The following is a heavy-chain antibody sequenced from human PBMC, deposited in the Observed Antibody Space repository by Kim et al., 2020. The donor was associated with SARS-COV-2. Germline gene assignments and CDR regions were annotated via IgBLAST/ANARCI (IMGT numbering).Heavy chain of an antibody. V-gene: IGHV3-73*01. D-gene: IGHD6-13*01. CDR3: TRAPPYTSSWWDAFDI. CDR1: GFTFSGSA. CDR2: IRSKTNSYAT. Sequence: GGSLRLSCAASGFTFSGSAMHWVRQASGKGLEWVGRIRSKTNSYATAYAASVKGRFTISRDDSKNTAYLQVNSLKTEDTAVYYCTRAPPYTSSWWDAFDIWGQGTMVTVSS. J-gene: IGHJ3*02.